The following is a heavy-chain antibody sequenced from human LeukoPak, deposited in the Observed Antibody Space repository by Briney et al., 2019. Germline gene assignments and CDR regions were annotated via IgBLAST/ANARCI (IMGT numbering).Heavy chain of an antibody. CDR1: GGSISSYY. Sequence: SETLSLTCTVSGGSISSYYWSWIRQPPGKGLEWIGYIHYSGSTNYNPSLKSRVTISVDTSKNQFSLNLSSVTAADTAVYYCARPRNSGYDFFDYGAREPWSPSPQ. CDR3: ARPRNSGYDFFDY. D-gene: IGHD5-12*01. CDR2: IHYSGST. V-gene: IGHV4-59*08. J-gene: IGHJ4*02.